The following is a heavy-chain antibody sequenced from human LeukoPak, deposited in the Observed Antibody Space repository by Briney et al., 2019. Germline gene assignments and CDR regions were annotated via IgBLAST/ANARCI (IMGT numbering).Heavy chain of an antibody. Sequence: PGGSLRLSCAASGFTFSSYSMNWVRQAPGKGLEWGSSISSSSSYIYYADSVKGRFTISRDNAENSLYVQMNSLRAEDTAASYCARAPVGAWGHGTLLTVSS. CDR1: GFTFSSYS. CDR2: ISSSSSYI. CDR3: ARAPVGA. V-gene: IGHV3-21*01. J-gene: IGHJ4*01. D-gene: IGHD1-26*01.